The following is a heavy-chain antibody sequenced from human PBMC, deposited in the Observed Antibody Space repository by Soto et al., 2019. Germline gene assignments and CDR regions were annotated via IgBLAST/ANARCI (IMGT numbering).Heavy chain of an antibody. Sequence: QVQLVESGGGVVQPGKSLRVSCAASGLSFSRFAMHWVRQAPGGGLHWVAIISVGGGSRYYADSVKGRFTITRDNSNNTLFLEMNSLRPEDTGMYYCVRDRCSSTNCYPDYFDPWGQGTLVIVSS. CDR2: ISVGGGSR. CDR1: GLSFSRFA. V-gene: IGHV3-30-3*01. J-gene: IGHJ5*02. CDR3: VRDRCSSTNCYPDYFDP. D-gene: IGHD2-2*01.